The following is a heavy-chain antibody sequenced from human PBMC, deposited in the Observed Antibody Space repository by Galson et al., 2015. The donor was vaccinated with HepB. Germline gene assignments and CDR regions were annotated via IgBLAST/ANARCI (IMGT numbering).Heavy chain of an antibody. V-gene: IGHV3-48*03. D-gene: IGHD6-19*01. J-gene: IGHJ4*02. CDR3: VRGGWHAY. CDR2: ISKGGDTI. CDR1: GFTFSDYD. Sequence: SLRLSCAASGFTFSDYDMNWVRQAPGKGLEWISYISKGGDTISYADSLKGRFTISKDNARNSLYLQMNSLGADDTAVYYCVRGGWHAYWGQGTLVTVSS.